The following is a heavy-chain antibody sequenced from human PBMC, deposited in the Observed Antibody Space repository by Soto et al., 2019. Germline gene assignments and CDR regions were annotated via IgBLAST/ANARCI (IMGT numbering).Heavy chain of an antibody. D-gene: IGHD4-17*01. V-gene: IGHV5-10-1*01. Sequence: EVQLVQSGAEVKKPGESLRISCKGSGYSFTSYWVTWVRQMPGKGLEWMGRIDPSDSYTNYNPPFLGHVTISVDKSISTAYLQWSSLKASDTAMYYCARLYGGNSGMDVWGKGTTVTVSS. CDR1: GYSFTSYW. CDR2: IDPSDSYT. CDR3: ARLYGGNSGMDV. J-gene: IGHJ6*04.